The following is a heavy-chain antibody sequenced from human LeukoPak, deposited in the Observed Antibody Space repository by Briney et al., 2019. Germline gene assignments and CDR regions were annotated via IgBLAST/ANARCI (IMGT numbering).Heavy chain of an antibody. CDR2: IYSSGST. Sequence: SETLSLTCSVSGGSISDTTYFWGWIRQPPGKGLEWIGSIYSSGSTYYNPSLKSRVTVSIDTSRNQFSLKLTSVAAAETAVYYCARSGYYGILSGYLYFFDYWGQGTLVTVSS. J-gene: IGHJ4*02. V-gene: IGHV4-39*01. CDR1: GGSISDTTYF. D-gene: IGHD3-9*01. CDR3: ARSGYYGILSGYLYFFDY.